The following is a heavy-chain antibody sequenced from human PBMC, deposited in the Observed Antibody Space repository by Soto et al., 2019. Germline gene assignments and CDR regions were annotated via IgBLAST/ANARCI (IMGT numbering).Heavy chain of an antibody. D-gene: IGHD6-19*01. V-gene: IGHV1-18*01. CDR2: TSAYKGNT. Sequence: QVQLVQSGAEVKKPGASVKVSCKASGYTFTSYGISWVRQAPGQGLEWMGWTSAYKGNTNYAQKVQGRVTMTTDTSTSTAYMELRSLRSDDTAVYYCARRQWLVGGYYYGMDVWGQGTTVTVSS. CDR3: ARRQWLVGGYYYGMDV. CDR1: GYTFTSYG. J-gene: IGHJ6*02.